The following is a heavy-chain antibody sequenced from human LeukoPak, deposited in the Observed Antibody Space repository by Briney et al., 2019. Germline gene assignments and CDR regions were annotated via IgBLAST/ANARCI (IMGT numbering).Heavy chain of an antibody. CDR1: GGSFSGYY. CDR2: IYYSGST. Sequence: SETLSLTCAVYGGSFSGYYWSWIRQPPGKGLEWIGSIYYSGSTYYNPSLKSRVTISVDTSKNQFSLKLSSVTAADTAVYYCARHFQDDSSGYYYPYFDYWGQGTLVTVSS. J-gene: IGHJ4*02. D-gene: IGHD3-22*01. V-gene: IGHV4-34*01. CDR3: ARHFQDDSSGYYYPYFDY.